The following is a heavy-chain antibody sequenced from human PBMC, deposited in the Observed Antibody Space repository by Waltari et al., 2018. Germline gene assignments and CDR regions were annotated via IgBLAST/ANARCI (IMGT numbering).Heavy chain of an antibody. D-gene: IGHD4-17*01. CDR2: ISSSGSTI. CDR1: GFTFSDYY. Sequence: QVQLVESGGGLVKPGGSLRLSCAASGFTFSDYYMSWIRQAPGKGLEWVSYISSSGSTIYYADSVKGRFTISRDNAKNSLYLQMNSLRAEDTAVYYCARTRVFLMTMVTPGYFDYWGQGTLVTVSS. CDR3: ARTRVFLMTMVTPGYFDY. V-gene: IGHV3-11*04. J-gene: IGHJ4*02.